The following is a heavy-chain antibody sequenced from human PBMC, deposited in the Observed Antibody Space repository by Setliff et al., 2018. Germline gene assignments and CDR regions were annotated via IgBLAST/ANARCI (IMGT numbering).Heavy chain of an antibody. J-gene: IGHJ4*02. V-gene: IGHV4-61*02. CDR1: GGSISSGSYY. Sequence: TLSLTCTVSGGSISSGSYYWSWIRQPAGKGLEWIGRIYTSGSTNYNPSLKSRVTISVDTSKNQFSLKLSSVTAADTAVYYCARTLLLSPYYFDYWGQGTLVTSPQ. CDR2: IYTSGST. CDR3: ARTLLLSPYYFDY. D-gene: IGHD2-21*01.